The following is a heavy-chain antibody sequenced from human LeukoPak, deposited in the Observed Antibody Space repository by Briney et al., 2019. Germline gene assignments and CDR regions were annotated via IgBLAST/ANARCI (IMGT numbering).Heavy chain of an antibody. D-gene: IGHD2-2*02. CDR2: IIPILGIA. J-gene: IGHJ5*02. CDR1: GGTFSSYA. V-gene: IGHV1-69*04. CDR3: ARDRAGIVVVPAAIREWFDP. Sequence: SVKVSCKASGGTFSSYAISWVRQAPGQGLEWMGRIIPILGIANYAQKFQGRVTITADKSTSTAYMELSSLRSDDTAVYYCARDRAGIVVVPAAIREWFDPWGQGTLVTVSS.